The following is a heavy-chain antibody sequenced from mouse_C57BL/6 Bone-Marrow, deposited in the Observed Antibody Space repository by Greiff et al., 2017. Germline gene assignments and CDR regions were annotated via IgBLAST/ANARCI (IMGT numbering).Heavy chain of an antibody. Sequence: EVHLVESGGGLVQPGGSLSLSCAASGFTFTDYYMSWVRQPPGKALEWLGFIRNKANGYPTEYSASVKGRFTISRYNSQSILYLQMNALRAEDSATYYCARWGFAYWGQGTLVTVSA. CDR3: ARWGFAY. V-gene: IGHV7-3*01. CDR1: GFTFTDYY. J-gene: IGHJ3*01. CDR2: IRNKANGYPT.